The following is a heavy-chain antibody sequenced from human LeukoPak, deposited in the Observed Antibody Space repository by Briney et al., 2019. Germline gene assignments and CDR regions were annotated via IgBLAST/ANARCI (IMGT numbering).Heavy chain of an antibody. CDR3: AKGGASVTRYVDY. J-gene: IGHJ4*02. CDR1: GFTFSSYA. D-gene: IGHD4-17*01. V-gene: IGHV3-23*01. CDR2: ISGSGGST. Sequence: GGSLRLSCAASGFTFSSYAMSWVRQAPGKGLEWVSAISGSGGSTYYADSVKGRFTISRDNSQNTLYLQMNSLRPEDTAVYYCAKGGASVTRYVDYWGQGTLVTVSS.